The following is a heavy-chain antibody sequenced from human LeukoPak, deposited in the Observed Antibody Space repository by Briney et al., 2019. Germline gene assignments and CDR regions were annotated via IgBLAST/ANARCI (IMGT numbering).Heavy chain of an antibody. Sequence: SETLSLTCAVYGGSFSGYYWSWIRQPPGKGLEWIGEINHSGSTNYNPSLKSRVTISVDTSKNQFSLKLSSVTAADTAVYYCARGLQWLVKYYFDYWGQGTLLTVSS. CDR3: ARGLQWLVKYYFDY. V-gene: IGHV4-34*01. J-gene: IGHJ4*02. D-gene: IGHD6-19*01. CDR2: INHSGST. CDR1: GGSFSGYY.